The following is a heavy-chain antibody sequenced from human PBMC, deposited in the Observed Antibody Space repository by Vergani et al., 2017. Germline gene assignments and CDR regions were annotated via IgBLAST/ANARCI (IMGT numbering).Heavy chain of an antibody. Sequence: QVQLQQWGAGLLKPSETLSLTCAVYGGSFSGYYWSWIRQPPGKGLEWIGEINHSGSTNYNPSLKSRVTISVDTSKNQFSLMLSSVTAADTAVYYCARDGRSRIRYYYYGMDVWGQGTTVTVSS. CDR3: ARDGRSRIRYYYYGMDV. D-gene: IGHD2-21*01. CDR1: GGSFSGYY. CDR2: INHSGST. V-gene: IGHV4-34*01. J-gene: IGHJ6*02.